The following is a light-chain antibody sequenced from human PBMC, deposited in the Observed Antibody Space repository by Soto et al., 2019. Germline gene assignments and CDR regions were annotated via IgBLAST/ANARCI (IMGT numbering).Light chain of an antibody. V-gene: IGKV3-20*01. CDR3: QQYGSSPS. CDR2: DAS. Sequence: DIVLSQSPGTLSLSPGERATLSCRASQSVLNNYLAWFQQRPGQAPRLLIYDASSRATGIPDRFSGSGSGTDFTLTISRLEPEDFAVYYCQQYGSSPSFGPGTKVDIK. J-gene: IGKJ3*01. CDR1: QSVLNNY.